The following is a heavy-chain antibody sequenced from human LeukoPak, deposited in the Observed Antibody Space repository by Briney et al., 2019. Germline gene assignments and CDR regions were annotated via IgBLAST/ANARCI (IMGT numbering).Heavy chain of an antibody. J-gene: IGHJ4*02. Sequence: PGGSLRLSCAASGFTFSSYWMSWARQAPGKGLEWVANIKQDGSEKYYVDSVKGRFTISRDNAKNSLYLQMNSLRAEDTAVYYCARDQDYDSSGYYSSFDYWGQGTLVTVSS. V-gene: IGHV3-7*04. CDR2: IKQDGSEK. CDR1: GFTFSSYW. D-gene: IGHD3-22*01. CDR3: ARDQDYDSSGYYSSFDY.